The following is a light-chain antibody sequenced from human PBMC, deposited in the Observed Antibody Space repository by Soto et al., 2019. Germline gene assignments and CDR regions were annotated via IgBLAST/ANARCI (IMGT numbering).Light chain of an antibody. CDR2: DAS. J-gene: IGKJ1*01. CDR3: QQRSNWPWT. CDR1: PSVSSY. Sequence: EIVLTQSPATLSLSPGERATLSCRASPSVSSYLAWYQQKAGQAPRLLIYDASNRATGIPARFSGSGSGTVFTLTISSLEPEDFAVYYCQQRSNWPWTFGQGTKVEIK. V-gene: IGKV3-11*01.